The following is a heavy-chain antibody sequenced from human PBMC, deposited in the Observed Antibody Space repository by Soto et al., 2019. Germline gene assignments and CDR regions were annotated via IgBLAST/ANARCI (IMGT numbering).Heavy chain of an antibody. V-gene: IGHV1-69*15. CDR1: GGIFSSYA. Sequence: QVQLVQSGAEVKKPGSSVKVSCKASGGIFSSYAFHWVRQAPGQGLEWMGRIVPVYSITIYAQNFQGRDTINADESTTPAYVELRSLRYEDTAVYYCARATGSGSYFDYWGQGTLVTVSS. CDR2: IVPVYSIT. CDR3: ARATGSGSYFDY. J-gene: IGHJ4*02.